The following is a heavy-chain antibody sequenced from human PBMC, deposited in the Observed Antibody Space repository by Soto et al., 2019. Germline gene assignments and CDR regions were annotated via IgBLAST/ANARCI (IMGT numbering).Heavy chain of an antibody. D-gene: IGHD2-2*01. CDR3: ARDPPTIQHEFDY. Sequence: PSQTLSLTCAISGDTVSNNGAAWNWIRQSPSRGLEWLGRTYYRSKWYNDYASSVKSRITINPDTSKNQFSLHLTSVTPEDTAVYYCARDPPTIQHEFDYWGQGILVTVSS. J-gene: IGHJ4*02. CDR1: GDTVSNNGAA. CDR2: TYYRSKWYN. V-gene: IGHV6-1*01.